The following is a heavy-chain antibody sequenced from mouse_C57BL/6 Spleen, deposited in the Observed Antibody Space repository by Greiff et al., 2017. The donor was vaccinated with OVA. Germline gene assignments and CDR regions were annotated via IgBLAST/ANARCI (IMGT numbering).Heavy chain of an antibody. D-gene: IGHD1-1*01. V-gene: IGHV5-4*01. CDR2: ISDGGSYT. J-gene: IGHJ2*01. CDR1: GFTFSSYA. Sequence: EVMLVESGGGLVKPGGSLKLSCAASGFTFSSYAMSWVRQTPEKRLEWVATISDGGSYTYYPDNVKGRFTISRDNAKNNLYLQMSHLKSEDTAMYYCARDGITTVVDYFDYWGQGTTLTVSS. CDR3: ARDGITTVVDYFDY.